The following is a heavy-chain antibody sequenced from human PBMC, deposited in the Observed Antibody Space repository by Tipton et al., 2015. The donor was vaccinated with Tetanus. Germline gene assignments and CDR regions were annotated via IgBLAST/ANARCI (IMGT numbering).Heavy chain of an antibody. V-gene: IGHV4-59*12. J-gene: IGHJ4*02. CDR1: GGSISSYN. CDR3: ARVRRGATTDLDY. CDR2: IYYSGGT. D-gene: IGHD5-12*01. Sequence: TLSLTCTVSGGSISSYNWSWIRQPPGKGLEWIGYIYYSGGTNYNPSLKSRVTMSLDTSKNQFSLKLSSVTAADTAVYYCARVRRGATTDLDYWGQGTLVTVSS.